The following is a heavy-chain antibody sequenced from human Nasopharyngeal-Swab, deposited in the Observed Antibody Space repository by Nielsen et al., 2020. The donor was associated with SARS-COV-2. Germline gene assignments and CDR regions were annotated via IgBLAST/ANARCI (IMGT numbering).Heavy chain of an antibody. CDR3: ARQVAARRADY. D-gene: IGHD6-6*01. Sequence: GESLKISCAASGFTFSSYEMHWVRQAPGKGLEWVSYIGSSGFTIYYADSVKGRFTISRDNAKNSLYLQMNSLRAEDTAVYYCARQVAARRADYWGQGTLVTVSS. V-gene: IGHV3-48*03. J-gene: IGHJ4*02. CDR2: IGSSGFTI. CDR1: GFTFSSYE.